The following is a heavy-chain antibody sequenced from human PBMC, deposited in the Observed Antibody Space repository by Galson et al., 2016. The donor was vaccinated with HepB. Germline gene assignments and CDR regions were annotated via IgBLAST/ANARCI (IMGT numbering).Heavy chain of an antibody. CDR1: GLTFNTFA. CDR3: GKGAGYGSGWVDY. V-gene: IGHV3-9*01. J-gene: IGHJ4*02. Sequence: SLRLSCAASGLTFNTFAMSWVRQAPGKGLEWVSGISWNSGSVGYADSVKGRFIISRDNAKNSLYLQMNSLRADDTALYYCGKGAGYGSGWVDYWGQGTLVTVSS. D-gene: IGHD6-19*01. CDR2: ISWNSGSV.